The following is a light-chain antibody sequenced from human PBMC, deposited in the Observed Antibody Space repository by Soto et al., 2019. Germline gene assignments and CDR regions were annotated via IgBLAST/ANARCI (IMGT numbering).Light chain of an antibody. J-gene: IGKJ4*01. V-gene: IGKV3-20*01. CDR3: QQYGSLLT. Sequence: EIVLTQSPGTLSLSPGERATLSCRASQSVSSSYLAWYQQTPGQAPRLLIHGASSRATGIPDRFSGSGSGTDFTLTISRLEPEDFAVYYCQQYGSLLTFGGGTKVEIK. CDR2: GAS. CDR1: QSVSSSY.